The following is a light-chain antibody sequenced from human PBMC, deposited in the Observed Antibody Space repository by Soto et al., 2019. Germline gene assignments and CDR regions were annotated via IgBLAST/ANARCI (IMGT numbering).Light chain of an antibody. CDR3: SSYTSSSTPYV. J-gene: IGLJ1*01. CDR2: KVS. V-gene: IGLV2-14*01. CDR1: SGDVGGYNF. Sequence: QSALTQPASVSGSPGQSITISCPGTSGDVGGYNFVSWYQQHHGKAPKLLIYKVSNRPSGVSNRFSGSKSGNTASLPISGLQAEDEADYYCSSYTSSSTPYVFGTGTKLTVL.